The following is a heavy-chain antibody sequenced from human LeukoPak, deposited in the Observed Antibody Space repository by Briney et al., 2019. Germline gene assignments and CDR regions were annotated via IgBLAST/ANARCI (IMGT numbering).Heavy chain of an antibody. J-gene: IGHJ5*02. V-gene: IGHV3-7*05. CDR3: AKCNQLLSVWFDP. CDR1: GFTFSKSW. D-gene: IGHD2-2*01. Sequence: SVGSLRVSCAAPGFTFSKSWMSWLRQTPEKGLERVANIKEDGSAKYHVDSVKGRFTISRDNAKNSLYLQMNSLRAEDTAVYYCAKCNQLLSVWFDPWGQGTLVTVSS. CDR2: IKEDGSAK.